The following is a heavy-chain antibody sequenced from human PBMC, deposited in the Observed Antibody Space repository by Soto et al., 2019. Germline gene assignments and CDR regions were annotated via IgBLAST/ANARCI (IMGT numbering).Heavy chain of an antibody. CDR1: GYSIAGYW. J-gene: IGHJ4*02. V-gene: IGHV5-10-1*01. CDR3: ARQIYDSDTGPNFQYYFDS. Sequence: PGESMKISCDGSGYSIAGYWISWVRQKAGKGLEWMGRIDPSDSQTYYSPSFRGHVTISVTKSITTVFLQWSSLRASDTAMYYCARQIYDSDTGPNFQYYFDSWGQGTPVTVSS. D-gene: IGHD3-22*01. CDR2: IDPSDSQT.